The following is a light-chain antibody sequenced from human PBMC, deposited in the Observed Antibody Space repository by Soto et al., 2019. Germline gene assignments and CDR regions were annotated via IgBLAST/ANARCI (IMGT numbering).Light chain of an antibody. CDR2: DNN. V-gene: IGLV1-44*01. CDR3: AAWYDSGNGV. J-gene: IGLJ3*02. CDR1: SSNIGSNT. Sequence: QSVLTQPPSASGTPGQTVTISCSGSSSNIGSNTVNWYQQLPGTDPTLLMYDNNHRPSGVPARFSGATSGTSASLGTSGRQSEDEADYYCAAWYDSGNGVFGGGTKLTVL.